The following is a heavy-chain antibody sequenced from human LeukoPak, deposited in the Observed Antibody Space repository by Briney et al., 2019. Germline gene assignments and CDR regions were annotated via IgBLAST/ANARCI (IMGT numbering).Heavy chain of an antibody. CDR1: GFTFSNYA. CDR2: ISGSST. D-gene: IGHD6-13*01. CDR3: AKGVSSLTFSFDY. Sequence: GGSLRLSCAAPGFTFSNYAMSWVRQAPGKGLEWVSSISGSSTYYADSVKGRFTISRDNSKNTLYLQMNSLRAEDTAIYYCAKGVSSLTFSFDYWGQGALVTVSS. J-gene: IGHJ4*02. V-gene: IGHV3-23*01.